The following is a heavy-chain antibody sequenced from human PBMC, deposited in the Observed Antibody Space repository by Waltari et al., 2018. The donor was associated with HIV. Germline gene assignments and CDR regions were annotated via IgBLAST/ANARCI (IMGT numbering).Heavy chain of an antibody. Sequence: QLQLQESGPRLLQPSETLFLTCSVSGGSVSGSSYYWAWIRQRPGKGLEWLGTMYYSGTTYYNPSLERRLIISLGTSNDHFSLTLNSVTAADTAMYYCATHQSGESSGWYSTAEFFQHWGPGTLVT. D-gene: IGHD3-22*01. CDR1: GGSVSGSSYY. CDR2: MYYSGTT. V-gene: IGHV4-39*01. J-gene: IGHJ1*01. CDR3: ATHQSGESSGWYSTAEFFQH.